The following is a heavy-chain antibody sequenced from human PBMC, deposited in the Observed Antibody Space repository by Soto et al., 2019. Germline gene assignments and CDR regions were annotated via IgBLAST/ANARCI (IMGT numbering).Heavy chain of an antibody. J-gene: IGHJ4*02. D-gene: IGHD2-15*01. Sequence: QVQLVESGGGVVQPGRSLRLSCAASGFTFSSYGMQWVRQAPGKGLEWVAVISYDGSNKYYADSVKGRFTISRDNSKNTLYLQMNSLRAEDTAVYYCAKEQGYCSGGSCYWTLDYWGQGTLVTVSS. CDR3: AKEQGYCSGGSCYWTLDY. V-gene: IGHV3-30*18. CDR1: GFTFSSYG. CDR2: ISYDGSNK.